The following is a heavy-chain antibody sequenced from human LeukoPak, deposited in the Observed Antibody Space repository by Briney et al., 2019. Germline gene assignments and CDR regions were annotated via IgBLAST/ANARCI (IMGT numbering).Heavy chain of an antibody. CDR3: ATAGGVRLRTFDYYFDY. CDR2: FDPEDGET. CDR1: GYTFTSYY. D-gene: IGHD3-16*01. V-gene: IGHV1-24*01. Sequence: ASVKVSCKASGYTFTSYYMHWGRKAPGQGLEWMGGFDPEDGETIYAQKFQGRVTMTEDTSTDTAYMELSSLRSEDTAVYYCATAGGVRLRTFDYYFDYWGQGTLVTVSS. J-gene: IGHJ4*02.